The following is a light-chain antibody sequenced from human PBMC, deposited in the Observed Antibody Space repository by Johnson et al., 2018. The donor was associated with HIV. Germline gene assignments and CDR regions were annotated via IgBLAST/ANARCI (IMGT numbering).Light chain of an antibody. J-gene: IGLJ1*01. CDR2: DNT. V-gene: IGLV1-51*01. CDR1: GAKIENNY. Sequence: TQPPSVSAAPGQKVTISCSGNGAKIENNYISWYQQFPEKAPKLLIYDNTKRHSGIPDRDAGTKAGRTDKRGTTGETTGDEADYYCGTWDSSLSDPYVFGTGTKVTVL. CDR3: GTWDSSLSDPYV.